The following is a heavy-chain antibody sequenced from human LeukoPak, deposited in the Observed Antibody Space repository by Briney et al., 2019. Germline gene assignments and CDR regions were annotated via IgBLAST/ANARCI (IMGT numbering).Heavy chain of an antibody. CDR1: GFTFSSYA. J-gene: IGHJ4*02. V-gene: IGHV3-23*01. Sequence: GGSLRLSCAASGFTFSSYAMSWVRQAPGKGLEWVSAISGSGGSTYYADSVKGRFTISRDNSKNTLYQQMNSLRAEDTAVYYCAKDSITIFGVVIPADYWGQGTLVTVSS. CDR2: ISGSGGST. D-gene: IGHD3-3*01. CDR3: AKDSITIFGVVIPADY.